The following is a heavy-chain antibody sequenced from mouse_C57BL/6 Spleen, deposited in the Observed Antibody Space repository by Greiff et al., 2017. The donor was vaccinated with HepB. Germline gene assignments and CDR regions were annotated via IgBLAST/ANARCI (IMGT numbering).Heavy chain of an antibody. J-gene: IGHJ4*01. Sequence: QVQLQQPGAELVRPGTSVKLSCKASGYTFTSYWMHWVKQRPGQGLEWIGVIDPSDSYTNYNQKFKGKATLTVDTSSSTAYMQLSSLTSEDSAVYYCARQLTGTYYYAMDYWGQGTSVTVSS. CDR2: IDPSDSYT. CDR3: ARQLTGTYYYAMDY. CDR1: GYTFTSYW. V-gene: IGHV1-59*01. D-gene: IGHD4-1*01.